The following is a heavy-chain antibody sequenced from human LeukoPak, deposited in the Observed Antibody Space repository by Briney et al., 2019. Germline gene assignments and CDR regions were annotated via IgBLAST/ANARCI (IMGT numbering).Heavy chain of an antibody. CDR1: GFTFSSNW. J-gene: IGHJ4*02. D-gene: IGHD1-26*01. CDR2: INEDGSTT. CDR3: VRDLGGRSGH. Sequence: GSLRLSCAASGFTFSSNWMHWVRQAPGKGLVWVSRINEDGSTTNYADSMKGRSTIFRDNAKNTLYLQMNSLRAEDTAVYYCVRDLGGRSGHWGQGTLVTVSS. V-gene: IGHV3-74*01.